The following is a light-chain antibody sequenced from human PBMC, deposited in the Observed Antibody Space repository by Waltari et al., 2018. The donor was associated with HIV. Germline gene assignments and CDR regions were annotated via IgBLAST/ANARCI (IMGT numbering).Light chain of an antibody. J-gene: IGLJ2*01. V-gene: IGLV6-57*04. CDR1: SSSIASNY. Sequence: NFMLTQPHSVSESPGKTVTISCTRSSSSIASNYVQWYQQRPGSAPTTVIYEDNQRPSGVPDRFSGSIDSSSNSASLTISGLKTEDEADYYCQSYDSSTVVFGGGTKLTVL. CDR2: EDN. CDR3: QSYDSSTVV.